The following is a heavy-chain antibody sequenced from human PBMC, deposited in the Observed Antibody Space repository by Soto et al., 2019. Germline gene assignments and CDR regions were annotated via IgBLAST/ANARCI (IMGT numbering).Heavy chain of an antibody. CDR3: ARDHRLKSGIQLWSSADYYYGMDV. CDR2: ISSSSSYI. J-gene: IGHJ6*02. D-gene: IGHD5-18*01. CDR1: GFTFSSYS. Sequence: EVQLVESGGGLVKPGGSLRLSCAASGFTFSSYSMNWVRQAPGKGLEWVSSISSSSSYIYYADSVKGRFTISRDNAKNSLYLQMNSLRAEDTAVYYCARDHRLKSGIQLWSSADYYYGMDVWGQGTTVTVSS. V-gene: IGHV3-21*01.